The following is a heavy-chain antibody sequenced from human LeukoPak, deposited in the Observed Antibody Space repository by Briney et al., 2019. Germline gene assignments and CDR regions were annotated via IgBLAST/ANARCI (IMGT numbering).Heavy chain of an antibody. J-gene: IGHJ4*02. CDR2: ISAYNGNT. V-gene: IGHV1-18*01. CDR1: GYTFTSYG. Sequence: GASVTVSCKASGYTFTSYGISWVRQAPGQGLEWMGWISAYNGNTNYAQKLQGRVTMTTDTSTSTAYMELRSLRSDNTAVYYCARDTFYYDSSGYYPSCDYWGQGTLVTVSS. CDR3: ARDTFYYDSSGYYPSCDY. D-gene: IGHD3-22*01.